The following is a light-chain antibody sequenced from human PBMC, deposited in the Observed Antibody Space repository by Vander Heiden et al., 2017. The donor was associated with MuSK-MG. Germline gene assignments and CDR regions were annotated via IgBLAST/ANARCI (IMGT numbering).Light chain of an antibody. Sequence: SYVLTQPLSVAVAPGQTARITCGGTKIGSKSVLWYQQKPGQAPVLVVYYDSDRTSEIPERFSGSNSGNTATLTITRVEAGDVADYYCQVWDRSSDHLVFGGGTKLTVL. CDR1: KIGSKS. J-gene: IGLJ2*01. CDR3: QVWDRSSDHLV. CDR2: YDS. V-gene: IGLV3-21*02.